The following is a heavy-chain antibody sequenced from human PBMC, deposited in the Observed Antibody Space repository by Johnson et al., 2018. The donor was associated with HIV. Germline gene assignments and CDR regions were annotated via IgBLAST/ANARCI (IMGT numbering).Heavy chain of an antibody. V-gene: IGHV3-48*03. CDR2: ISSSGRTI. CDR3: AKAGYDYVWGSYKGAFDI. Sequence: MLLVESGGGLVQPGRSLTLSCAASGFTFRSSAMHWIRQAPGKGLVWVSFISSSGRTIYYADSVKGRFTISRDNAKNSLYLQMNRLISEDTAVYYCAKAGYDYVWGSYKGAFDIWGQGTMVTVSS. D-gene: IGHD3-16*01. CDR1: GFTFRSSA. J-gene: IGHJ3*02.